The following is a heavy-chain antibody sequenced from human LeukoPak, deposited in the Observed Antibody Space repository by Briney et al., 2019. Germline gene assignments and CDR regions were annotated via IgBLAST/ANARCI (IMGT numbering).Heavy chain of an antibody. V-gene: IGHV3-30-3*02. CDR1: GFIFSNYA. CDR2: ISSDGDNK. D-gene: IGHD3-10*01. J-gene: IGHJ4*02. CDR3: AKREGTFDS. Sequence: GGSLRLSCAASGFIFSNYALHWVRQAPGKGLEWVAAISSDGDNKFYADSVKGRFAFSRDNSKSTLYLQMNSLRVDDTAVYYCAKREGTFDSWGQGTLVTVSS.